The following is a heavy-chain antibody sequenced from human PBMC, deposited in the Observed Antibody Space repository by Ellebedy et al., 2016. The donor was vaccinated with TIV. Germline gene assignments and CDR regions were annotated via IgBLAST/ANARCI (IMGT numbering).Heavy chain of an antibody. D-gene: IGHD4-17*01. CDR3: ATDGSYGDYLSPTHAFEI. V-gene: IGHV3-13*01. J-gene: IGHJ3*02. Sequence: GGSLRLSCAASGFTFSSYDMHWVRQGTGKGLEWVSAIGTAGDTYYPGSVKGRFTISRDNAKNSLYLQMNSLRADDTALYFCATDGSYGDYLSPTHAFEIWGQGTMVTVSS. CDR1: GFTFSSYD. CDR2: IGTAGDT.